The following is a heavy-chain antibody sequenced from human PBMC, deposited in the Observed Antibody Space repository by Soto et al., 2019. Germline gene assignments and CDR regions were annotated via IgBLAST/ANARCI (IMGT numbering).Heavy chain of an antibody. V-gene: IGHV3-33*01. Sequence: QVQLVESGGGVVQPGRSLRLSCAASGFTFSSYGMHWVRQAPGKGLEWVAVIWYDGSNKYYADSVKGRFTISRDNSKNTLYLQMNSLRAEGTAVYYCARDRQQLVLDYWGQGTLVTVSS. D-gene: IGHD6-13*01. CDR1: GFTFSSYG. CDR2: IWYDGSNK. J-gene: IGHJ4*02. CDR3: ARDRQQLVLDY.